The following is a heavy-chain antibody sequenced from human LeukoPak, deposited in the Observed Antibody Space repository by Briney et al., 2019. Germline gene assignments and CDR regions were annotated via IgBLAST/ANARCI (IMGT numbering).Heavy chain of an antibody. CDR3: SGQYSSSSVVDY. J-gene: IGHJ4*02. D-gene: IGHD6-6*01. CDR1: GFSFSRFE. V-gene: IGHV3-48*03. CDR2: ISSSGSIT. Sequence: PGRSLRLSCAASGFSFSRFEMNWVRQAPGKGLEWVSYISSSGSITYSADSVKGRFTISRDNSRNSLYLQMNSLRAEDTAIYYCSGQYSSSSVVDYWGQGTLVTVSS.